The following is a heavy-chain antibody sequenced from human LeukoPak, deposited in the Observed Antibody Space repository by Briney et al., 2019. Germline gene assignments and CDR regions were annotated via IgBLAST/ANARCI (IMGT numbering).Heavy chain of an antibody. CDR2: TSNQGNNI. Sequence: GGSLRLSCAASGFTFSSYGMHWVRQAPGKGLEWVALTSNQGNNIDYVSSVRGRFTISRDNSKSTLYLQMNSLRPEDTAIYYCVRDRYSGNYRQAGTFAYWGQGTLVTVSS. CDR3: VRDRYSGNYRQAGTFAY. J-gene: IGHJ4*02. V-gene: IGHV3-30*03. D-gene: IGHD1-26*01. CDR1: GFTFSSYG.